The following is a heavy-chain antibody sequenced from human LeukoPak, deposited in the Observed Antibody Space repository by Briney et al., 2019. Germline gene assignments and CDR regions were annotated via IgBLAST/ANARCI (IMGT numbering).Heavy chain of an antibody. V-gene: IGHV3-48*04. D-gene: IGHD3-10*01. CDR3: ARARRSGGITMVRGVKDRGWFDS. CDR1: GFTFDDYG. Sequence: PTGGSLRLSCAASGFTFDDYGMSWVRQAPGKGLEWVSYISSSGSTIYYADSVKGRFTISRDNAKNSLYLQMNSLRTEDTAVFYCARARRSGGITMVRGVKDRGWFDSWGQGILVTVSS. J-gene: IGHJ5*01. CDR2: ISSSGSTI.